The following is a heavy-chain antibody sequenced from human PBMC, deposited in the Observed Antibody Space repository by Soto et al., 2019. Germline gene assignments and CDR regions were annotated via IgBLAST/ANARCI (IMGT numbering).Heavy chain of an antibody. J-gene: IGHJ4*02. D-gene: IGHD3-16*01. V-gene: IGHV1-69*13. CDR3: ARTAPMDAGDKYYYDF. Sequence: SVKVSCKTSGGTFITFVISLLLQAPVQGLEWMGGIIPFFGTAEYSQKFEDRITITADESTNTVYMDLRSLTSEDTAIYYCARTAPMDAGDKYYYDFWGQGALVTVSS. CDR1: GGTFITFV. CDR2: IIPFFGTA.